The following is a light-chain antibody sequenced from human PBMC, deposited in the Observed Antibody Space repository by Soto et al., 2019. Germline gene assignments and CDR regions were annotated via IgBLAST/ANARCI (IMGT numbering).Light chain of an antibody. V-gene: IGKV1-39*01. J-gene: IGKJ2*01. CDR2: AAS. CDR1: QSITSY. Sequence: DIPMTQSPSSLSASVGDRVTITCRASQSITSYLNWYQQKPGKAPKLLIYAASSLQSGVPSRFSGSGSGTDFTLTISSLQPEDFATYSCQQSYSTPHTFGQGTKLEIK. CDR3: QQSYSTPHT.